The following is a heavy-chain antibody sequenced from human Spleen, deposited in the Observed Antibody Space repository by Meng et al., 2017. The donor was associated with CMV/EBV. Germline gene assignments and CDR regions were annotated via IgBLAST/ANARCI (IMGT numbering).Heavy chain of an antibody. CDR1: GFTFSSYW. D-gene: IGHD3-3*01. J-gene: IGHJ4*02. CDR3: AKGTHYDFWSGYYFGY. Sequence: GESLKISCAASGFTFSSYWMHWVRQVPGKGLVWVSRINSDGSSTSYADSVKGRFTISRDNAKNTLYLQMNSLRAEDTAVYYCAKGTHYDFWSGYYFGYWGQGTLVTVSS. CDR2: INSDGSST. V-gene: IGHV3-74*01.